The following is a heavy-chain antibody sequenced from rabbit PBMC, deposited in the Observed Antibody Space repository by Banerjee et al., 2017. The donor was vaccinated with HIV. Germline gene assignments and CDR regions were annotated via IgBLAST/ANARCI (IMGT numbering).Heavy chain of an antibody. CDR3: ARAERYYASGWGGNAFDP. Sequence: QEQLEESGGDLVKPEGSLTLTCTASGFSFSNKYVMCWVRQAPGKGLEWIACINTSSGNIVYATWAKGRFTISRTSSTTVTLQMTSMTAADTATYFCARAERYYASGWGGNAFDPWGQGTLVTVS. D-gene: IGHD4-1*01. CDR2: INTSSGNI. V-gene: IGHV1S45*01. J-gene: IGHJ2*01. CDR1: GFSFSNKYV.